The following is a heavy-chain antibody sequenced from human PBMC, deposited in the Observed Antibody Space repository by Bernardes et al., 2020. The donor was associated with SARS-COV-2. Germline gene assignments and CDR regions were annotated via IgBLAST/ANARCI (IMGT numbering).Heavy chain of an antibody. V-gene: IGHV2-5*02. Sequence: SGPTLVKPTQTLTLTCTFSGFSLSTSGVGVGWIRQPPGKALEWLALIYLDDDKRYRPSLKRRLTITKDTSKNQVVLTMTNMDPVDTATYYCAYSRHSNGWGSFDNWGQGTLVTVSS. CDR2: IYLDDDK. CDR1: GFSLSTSGVG. J-gene: IGHJ4*02. D-gene: IGHD6-19*01. CDR3: AYSRHSNGWGSFDN.